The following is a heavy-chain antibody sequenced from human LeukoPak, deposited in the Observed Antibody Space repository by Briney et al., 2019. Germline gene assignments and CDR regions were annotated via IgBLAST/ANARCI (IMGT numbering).Heavy chain of an antibody. V-gene: IGHV3-48*03. CDR2: ISSSGSTI. J-gene: IGHJ6*03. CDR3: ARDGIVATINAVDYYYYMDV. D-gene: IGHD5-12*01. Sequence: GGSLRLSCAASGFTFSSYEMNWVRQAPGKGLEWVSYISSSGSTIYYADSVKGRFTISRDNAKNSLYLQMNSLRAEDTAVYYCARDGIVATINAVDYYYYMDVWGKGTTVTVSS. CDR1: GFTFSSYE.